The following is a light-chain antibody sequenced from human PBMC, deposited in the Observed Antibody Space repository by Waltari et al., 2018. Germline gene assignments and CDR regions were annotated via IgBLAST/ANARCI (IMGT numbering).Light chain of an antibody. Sequence: EIVMTQSPATLSVFPGERATLSCRASQSIRSNLAWYQLKPGQAPRRLIYGASTRATGIPARFSGSGSGTEFTLTISSLQSEDFAVYFCQQYDNWLGTFGQGTKVEIK. V-gene: IGKV3-15*01. CDR1: QSIRSN. CDR2: GAS. J-gene: IGKJ1*01. CDR3: QQYDNWLGT.